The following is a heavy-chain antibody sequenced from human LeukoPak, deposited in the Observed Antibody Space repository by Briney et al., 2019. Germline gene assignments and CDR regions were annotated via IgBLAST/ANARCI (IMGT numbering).Heavy chain of an antibody. J-gene: IGHJ4*02. CDR3: AKLVDIVVVPAANFDY. CDR1: GFTFSSDA. Sequence: GGSLRLSCAASGFTFSSDAMSWVRQAPGKGLEWVSAISGSGGSTYYADSVKGRFTISRDNSKNTLYLQMNSLRAEDTAVYYCAKLVDIVVVPAANFDYWGQGTLVTVSS. CDR2: ISGSGGST. D-gene: IGHD2-2*01. V-gene: IGHV3-23*01.